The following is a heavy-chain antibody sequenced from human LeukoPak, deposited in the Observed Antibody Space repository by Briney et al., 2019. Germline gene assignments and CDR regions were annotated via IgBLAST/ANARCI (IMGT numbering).Heavy chain of an antibody. J-gene: IGHJ4*02. CDR2: IYYSGST. D-gene: IGHD3-22*01. V-gene: IGHV4-31*03. CDR1: GGSISSGGYY. Sequence: SETLSLTCTVSGGSISSGGYYWSWIRQHPGKGLEWIGYIYYSGSTYYNPSLKSRVTISVDTSKNQFSLKLSSVTAADTAVYYCARGGYYDSSGYHPFDYWGQGTLVTVSS. CDR3: ARGGYYDSSGYHPFDY.